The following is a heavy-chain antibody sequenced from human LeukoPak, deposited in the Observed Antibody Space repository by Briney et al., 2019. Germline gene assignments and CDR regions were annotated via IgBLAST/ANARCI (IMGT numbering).Heavy chain of an antibody. CDR2: ISGSGGGST. J-gene: IGHJ3*02. Sequence: GGSLRLSCAASGFTFSSYAMSWVRQAPGEGLEWVSAISGSGGGSTYYADSVKGRFTISRDNSKNTLYLQMNSLRAEDTAVYYCAKYCGGGCFELGHDAFDIWGQGTMVTVSS. CDR3: AKYCGGGCFELGHDAFDI. CDR1: GFTFSSYA. D-gene: IGHD2-21*02. V-gene: IGHV3-23*01.